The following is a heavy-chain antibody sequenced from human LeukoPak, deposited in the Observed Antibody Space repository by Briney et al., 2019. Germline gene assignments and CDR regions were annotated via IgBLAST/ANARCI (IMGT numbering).Heavy chain of an antibody. CDR2: LNTDGSST. Sequence: GGSLRLSCAASGFTFSSYWMHWVRHAPGKGLVWVSRLNTDGSSTTYADSVKGRFTISRDNAKNTLYLQMNGLRAEDTAVYYCARGGYSSGWYYFDSWGQGTLVTVSS. V-gene: IGHV3-74*01. J-gene: IGHJ4*02. CDR3: ARGGYSSGWYYFDS. CDR1: GFTFSSYW. D-gene: IGHD6-19*01.